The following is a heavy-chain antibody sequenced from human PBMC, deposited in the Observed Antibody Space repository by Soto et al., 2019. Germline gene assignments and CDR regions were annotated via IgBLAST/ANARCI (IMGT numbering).Heavy chain of an antibody. V-gene: IGHV3-23*01. Sequence: GGSLRLSCAASGFTFSSYAMSWVRQAPGKGLEWVSAISGSGGSTYYADSVKGRFTISRDNSKNTLYLQMNSLRAEDTALYYCANTCGGDCYPVATDYWGQGTLVTVSS. CDR3: ANTCGGDCYPVATDY. D-gene: IGHD2-21*02. CDR1: GFTFSSYA. CDR2: ISGSGGST. J-gene: IGHJ4*02.